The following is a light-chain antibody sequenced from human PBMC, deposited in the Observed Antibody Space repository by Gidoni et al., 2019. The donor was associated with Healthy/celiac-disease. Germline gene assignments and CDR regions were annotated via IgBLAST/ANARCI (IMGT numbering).Light chain of an antibody. CDR2: RNN. V-gene: IGLV1-44*01. J-gene: IGLJ2*01. CDR3: AAWDDSLNGPVV. CDR1: SSNIGSNT. Sequence: QSVLTQPPSASGTPGQRVTISCSGSSSNIGSNTVNWYQPLPGTAPKLLIYRNNQPPSGVPYRFSGSKSGTSASLAISGLQSEDEADYYCAAWDDSLNGPVVFGGGTKLTVL.